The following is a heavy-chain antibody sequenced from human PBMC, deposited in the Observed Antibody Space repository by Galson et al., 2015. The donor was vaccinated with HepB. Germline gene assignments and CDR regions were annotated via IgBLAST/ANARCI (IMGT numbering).Heavy chain of an antibody. Sequence: SLRLSCAASGFTFSSYTMNWVRQAPGKGLESVSYISSTGTTMYYADSVKGRFTISRDNAKNSLYLQMNSLRADDTSLYYCARVAASDYGDHSHFDYWGQGTLVTVSS. D-gene: IGHD4-17*01. V-gene: IGHV3-48*04. CDR2: ISSTGTTM. CDR3: ARVAASDYGDHSHFDY. CDR1: GFTFSSYT. J-gene: IGHJ4*02.